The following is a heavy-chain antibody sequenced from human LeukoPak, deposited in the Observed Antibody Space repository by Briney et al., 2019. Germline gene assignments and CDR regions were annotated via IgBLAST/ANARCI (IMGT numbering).Heavy chain of an antibody. V-gene: IGHV3-23*01. CDR1: GFTFSSYW. CDR2: ISGNGVDT. Sequence: GGSLRLSCAASGFTFSSYWMNWVRQAAGKGLEWVSTISGNGVDTYYTDSVQGRFTISRDNPKNTLYLQMNSLRVEDTAVYYCAKLYSSGRYYFDYWGQGTLVTVSS. CDR3: AKLYSSGRYYFDY. D-gene: IGHD6-19*01. J-gene: IGHJ4*02.